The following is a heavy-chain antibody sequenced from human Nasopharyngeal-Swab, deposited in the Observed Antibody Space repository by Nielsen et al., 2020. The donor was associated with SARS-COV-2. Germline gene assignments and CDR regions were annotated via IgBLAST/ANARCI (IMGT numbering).Heavy chain of an antibody. CDR2: MNPNSGNT. Sequence: ASVKVSCKASGYTFTSYDINWVRQATGQGLEWMGWMNPNSGNTGYAQKFQGRVTMTRNTSISTAYMELSSLRSEDTAVHYCAREGQQLVLDYYGMDVWGQGTTVTVSS. J-gene: IGHJ6*02. CDR3: AREGQQLVLDYYGMDV. D-gene: IGHD6-13*01. CDR1: GYTFTSYD. V-gene: IGHV1-8*01.